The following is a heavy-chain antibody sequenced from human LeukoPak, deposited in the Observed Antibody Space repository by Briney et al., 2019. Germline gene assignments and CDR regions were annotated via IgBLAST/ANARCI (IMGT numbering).Heavy chain of an antibody. D-gene: IGHD3-22*01. CDR2: ISHSGNG. CDR1: GGSFSGYY. V-gene: IGHV4-34*01. J-gene: IGHJ6*03. Sequence: SETLSLTCAVYGGSFSGYYWSWIRQPPGKGLEWIGEISHSGNGNYNPSLKSRVTISVDTSKNQFSLRLSSLTAADAALYYCARGLNYSDTTGYYPAYMDVWGRGTTVTVSS. CDR3: ARGLNYSDTTGYYPAYMDV.